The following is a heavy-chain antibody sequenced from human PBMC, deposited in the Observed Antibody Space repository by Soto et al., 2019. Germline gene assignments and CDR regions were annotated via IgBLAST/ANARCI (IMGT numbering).Heavy chain of an antibody. CDR3: ARREGSSSDFYYYGMDV. J-gene: IGHJ6*02. Sequence: GESLKISCKGSGYSFTSFWITWVRQMPGKGLEWMGKIDPSDSYTTYSPSLQGHVTISADKSISTAYLQWSSLKASDTAIYYCARREGSSSDFYYYGMDVWGPGTTVTVSS. CDR1: GYSFTSFW. V-gene: IGHV5-10-1*01. CDR2: IDPSDSYT. D-gene: IGHD6-6*01.